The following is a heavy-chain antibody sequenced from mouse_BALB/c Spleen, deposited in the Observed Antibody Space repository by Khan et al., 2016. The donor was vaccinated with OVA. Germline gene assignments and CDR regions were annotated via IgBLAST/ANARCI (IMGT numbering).Heavy chain of an antibody. V-gene: IGHV5-12*02. Sequence: EVELVESGGGLVQPGGSLTLSCPTSGFTFSDYYMYWVRQTPEKRLEWVAYISNRGSTTYYPDTVRGRFPISRDNAKNTPYLQMSRLKSEDTAMYYCARERDDGGLAYWGQGTLVTVSA. D-gene: IGHD2-3*01. CDR2: ISNRGSTT. J-gene: IGHJ3*01. CDR1: GFTFSDYY. CDR3: ARERDDGGLAY.